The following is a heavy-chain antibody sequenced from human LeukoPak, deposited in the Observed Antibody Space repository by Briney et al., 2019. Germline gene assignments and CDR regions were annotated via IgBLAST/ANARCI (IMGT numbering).Heavy chain of an antibody. D-gene: IGHD3-10*01. CDR3: ASPFPKYGSGRYYYYGMDV. CDR2: IIPILGIA. CDR1: GGTFSGYA. V-gene: IGHV1-69*04. J-gene: IGHJ6*02. Sequence: SVKVSCKASGGTFSGYAISWLRQASGQGLEWLGRIIPILGIANYAQKFQGRVTITADKSTSTAYMELSSLRSEDTAVYYCASPFPKYGSGRYYYYGMDVWGQGTSVTVSS.